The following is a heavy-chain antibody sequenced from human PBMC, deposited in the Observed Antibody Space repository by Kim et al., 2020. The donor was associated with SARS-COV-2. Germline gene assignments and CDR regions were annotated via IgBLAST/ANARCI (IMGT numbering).Heavy chain of an antibody. Sequence: GGSLRLSCAASGFTFRDHGMHWVRQAPGKGLERVAFIWYDGSETEYADSVKGRFSIARDNAKNTVFLQMNSLRSEDTGVYYCARDGQRLAPFALDVWGQGTALTDSS. D-gene: IGHD6-19*01. CDR2: IWYDGSET. CDR1: GFTFRDHG. V-gene: IGHV3-33*01. CDR3: ARDGQRLAPFALDV. J-gene: IGHJ6*02.